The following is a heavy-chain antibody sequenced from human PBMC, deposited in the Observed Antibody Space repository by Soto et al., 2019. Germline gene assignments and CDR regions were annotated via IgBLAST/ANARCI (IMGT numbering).Heavy chain of an antibody. CDR1: GGSIGSYY. V-gene: IGHV4-59*01. CDR2: IYESGST. CDR3: ARARITLVREIIKYNMDI. J-gene: IGHJ6*02. D-gene: IGHD3-10*01. Sequence: SETLSLTCTVSGGSIGSYYWSWILQPPGQRLEWIGYIYESGSTNSNPSLQPRVTISADTSKNQFYLNLSPVPAADTATYYCARARITLVREIIKYNMDIWGQGXTDTVS.